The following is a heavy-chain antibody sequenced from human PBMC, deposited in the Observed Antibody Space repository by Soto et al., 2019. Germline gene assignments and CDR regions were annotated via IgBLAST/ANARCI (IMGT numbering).Heavy chain of an antibody. CDR2: IYYSGST. D-gene: IGHD6-13*01. V-gene: IGHV4-39*01. CDR3: ARRTRPQLVLSYYYYYGMDV. CDR1: GGPISSSSYY. J-gene: IGHJ6*02. Sequence: SETLSLTCTVSGGPISSSSYYWGWIRQPPGHGLEWIGSIYYSGSTYYNPSLKSRVTISVDTSKNQFSLKLSSVTAADTAVYYCARRTRPQLVLSYYYYYGMDVWGQGTTVTVSS.